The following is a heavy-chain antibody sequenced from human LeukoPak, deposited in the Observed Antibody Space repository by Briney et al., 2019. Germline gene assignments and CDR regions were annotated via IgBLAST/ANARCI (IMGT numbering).Heavy chain of an antibody. Sequence: GASVKVSCKASGYTFNSYDINWVRQATGQGLEWMGWMNPNSGNTGYAQKFQGRVTMTRNASISTGHMVLSSLRSEDTAVYYCARGQGSHGQQLGDYWGQGTLVTVSS. V-gene: IGHV1-8*01. D-gene: IGHD6-13*01. J-gene: IGHJ4*02. CDR1: GYTFNSYD. CDR2: MNPNSGNT. CDR3: ARGQGSHGQQLGDY.